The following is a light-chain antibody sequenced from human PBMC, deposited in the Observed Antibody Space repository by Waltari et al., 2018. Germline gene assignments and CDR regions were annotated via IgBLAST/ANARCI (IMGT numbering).Light chain of an antibody. V-gene: IGKV1-5*03. CDR2: MAS. CDR3: QQYNTYTYS. CDR1: QTIDYW. Sequence: DIKMTQSPSTLSASVGDSVTITCRASQTIDYWLACYPQKPGKAPNLLIYMASTLKSGVPSRFSGSGSGTEFTLTISSLQPDDFATYYCQQYNTYTYSFGQGTNLEIK. J-gene: IGKJ2*03.